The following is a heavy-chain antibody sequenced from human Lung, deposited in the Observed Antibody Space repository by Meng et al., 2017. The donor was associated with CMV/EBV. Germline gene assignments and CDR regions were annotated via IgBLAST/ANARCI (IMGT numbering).Heavy chain of an antibody. V-gene: IGHV3-30*04. D-gene: IGHD5-18*01. CDR2: ISYDGSNK. CDR3: ARDHGYSYGSGWFDP. CDR1: GFTCRSYA. J-gene: IGHJ5*02. Sequence: SGFTCRSYAMHWVRQAPGKGLEWVAVISYDGSNKYYADSVKGRFTISRDNSKNTLYLQMNSLRAEDTAVYYCARDHGYSYGSGWFDPWGQGTLVTVSS.